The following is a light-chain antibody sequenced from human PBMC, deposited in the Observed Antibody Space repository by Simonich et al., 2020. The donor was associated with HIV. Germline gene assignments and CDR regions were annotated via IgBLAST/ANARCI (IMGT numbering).Light chain of an antibody. CDR2: LDS. CDR3: MQALQTPPT. V-gene: IGKV2-28*01. Sequence: DIVITQSPLSLPVTPGEPASISGRSSQSLLHRNGYNYLDWYLQKPGQSPQLLIYLDSNRASGVPDRFSGSGSGTDFTLKISRVEAEDVGVYYCMQALQTPPTFGQGTKVEIK. J-gene: IGKJ1*01. CDR1: QSLLHRNGYNY.